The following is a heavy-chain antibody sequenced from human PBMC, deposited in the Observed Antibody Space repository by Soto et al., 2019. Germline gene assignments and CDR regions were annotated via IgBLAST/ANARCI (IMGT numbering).Heavy chain of an antibody. CDR1: GFTFSSYA. CDR2: ISYDGSNK. CDR3: ASWYYEFWSGYSGYYGMDV. Sequence: QVQLVESGGGVVQPGRSLRLSCAASGFTFSSYAMHWVRQAPGKGLEWVAVISYDGSNKYYADSVKGRFTISRDNSKNTLYLQMNSLRAEDTAVYYCASWYYEFWSGYSGYYGMDVWGQGTTVTVSS. V-gene: IGHV3-30-3*01. D-gene: IGHD3-3*01. J-gene: IGHJ6*02.